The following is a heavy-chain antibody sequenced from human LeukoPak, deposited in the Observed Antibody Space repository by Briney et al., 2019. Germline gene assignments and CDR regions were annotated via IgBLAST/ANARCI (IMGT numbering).Heavy chain of an antibody. CDR1: GFTFSSYG. Sequence: PGGSLRLSCAASGFTFSSYGMHWVRQAPGKGLEWVAVISYDGSNKYYADSVKGRFTISRDNSKNTLYLQTNSLRAEDTAVYYCAKDLAPNIVVVVAAGDWGQGTLVTVSS. CDR2: ISYDGSNK. D-gene: IGHD2-15*01. CDR3: AKDLAPNIVVVVAAGD. V-gene: IGHV3-30*18. J-gene: IGHJ4*02.